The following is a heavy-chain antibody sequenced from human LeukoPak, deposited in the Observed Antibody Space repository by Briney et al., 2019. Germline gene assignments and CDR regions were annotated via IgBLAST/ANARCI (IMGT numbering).Heavy chain of an antibody. Sequence: GGSLRLSCVVSGITLSNYGMSWVRQAPGKGLEWVAGLSGSGGSTHYADSVKGRFTVSRDNTKNTLYLQMNSLRDEDTAVYYCAKFAAPGSWGQGSLVTVSS. CDR2: LSGSGGST. J-gene: IGHJ5*02. CDR1: GITLSNYG. V-gene: IGHV3-23*01. CDR3: AKFAAPGS. D-gene: IGHD6-25*01.